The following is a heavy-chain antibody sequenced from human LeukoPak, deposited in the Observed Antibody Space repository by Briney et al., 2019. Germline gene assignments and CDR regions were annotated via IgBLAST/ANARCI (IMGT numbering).Heavy chain of an antibody. J-gene: IGHJ6*02. CDR2: IWYDRSNK. CDR3: ARDSAQDILVVPGAPPVYGMDV. V-gene: IGHV3-33*01. Sequence: GGSLRLSCAASGFTFSSYGMHWVREAPGKGLEWVAVIWYDRSNKYYADSVKGRFTISRDNSKNTLYLQMNSLRAEDTALYYCARDSAQDILVVPGAPPVYGMDVWGQGTTVTVSS. CDR1: GFTFSSYG. D-gene: IGHD2-2*01.